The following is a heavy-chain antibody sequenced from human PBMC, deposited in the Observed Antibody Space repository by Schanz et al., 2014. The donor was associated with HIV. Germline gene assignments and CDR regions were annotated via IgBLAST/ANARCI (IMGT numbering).Heavy chain of an antibody. CDR1: GYTFTGFG. D-gene: IGHD3-10*01. Sequence: QVYLVQSGAEVKKPGASVKVSCKASGYTFTGFGISWVRQAPGQGLDWVGDINPIFGTPHYAQKFQDRVTITADESTTTAYMELSSLRSEDTAMYYCARGEMVRGVVKQHVFQIWGQGTMVTVSS. CDR3: ARGEMVRGVVKQHVFQI. V-gene: IGHV1-69*13. J-gene: IGHJ3*02. CDR2: INPIFGTP.